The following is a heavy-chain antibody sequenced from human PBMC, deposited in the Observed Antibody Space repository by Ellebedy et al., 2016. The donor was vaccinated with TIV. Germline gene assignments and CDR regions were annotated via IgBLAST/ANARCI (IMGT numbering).Heavy chain of an antibody. CDR3: ATVYDAIAAAGTTRRDAFDI. Sequence: AASVKVSCKVSGYTLTELSMHWVRQAPGKGLEWMGGFDPEDGETIYAQKFQGRVTMTEDTSTDTAYMELSSLRSEDTAVYYCATVYDAIAAAGTTRRDAFDIWGQGTMVTVSS. CDR2: FDPEDGET. D-gene: IGHD6-13*01. V-gene: IGHV1-24*01. J-gene: IGHJ3*02. CDR1: GYTLTELS.